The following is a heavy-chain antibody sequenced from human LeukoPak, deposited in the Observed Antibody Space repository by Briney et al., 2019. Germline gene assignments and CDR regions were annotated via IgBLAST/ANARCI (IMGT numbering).Heavy chain of an antibody. D-gene: IGHD2-15*01. Sequence: GGSLRLSCAASGFTFSSYRMQWVRQAPGKGVERVAVISEDGSKKYYADSVKGRFTISRDNSKNTLYLQINSLRAEDTAVYYCAKDENLMVVADLYDYWGQGTLVTVSS. CDR2: ISEDGSKK. CDR1: GFTFSSYR. V-gene: IGHV3-30*18. J-gene: IGHJ4*02. CDR3: AKDENLMVVADLYDY.